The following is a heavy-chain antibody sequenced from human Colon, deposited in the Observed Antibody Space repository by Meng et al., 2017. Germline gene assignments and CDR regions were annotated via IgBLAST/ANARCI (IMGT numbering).Heavy chain of an antibody. CDR2: IILIFGTA. D-gene: IGHD3-10*01. J-gene: IGHJ6*02. Sequence: AEKVSCKASGGSFSSYAIIWVRQAPGQGLEWMGGIILIFGTANYAQKFQGRVTITTDESTSTAYMELSSLRSEDTAVYYCARQGSGSPGGYSYGMAFWGQGNTV. CDR3: ARQGSGSPGGYSYGMAF. CDR1: GGSFSSYA. V-gene: IGHV1-69*05.